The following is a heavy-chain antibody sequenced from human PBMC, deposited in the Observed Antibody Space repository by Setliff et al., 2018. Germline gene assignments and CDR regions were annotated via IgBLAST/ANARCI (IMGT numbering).Heavy chain of an antibody. CDR2: ISAYNGNT. J-gene: IGHJ6*03. D-gene: IGHD6-19*01. CDR3: ARDLYSSGWYGIDYYYYYIDV. Sequence: ASVKVSCKASGYTFTSYGISWVRQAPGQGLEWMGWISAYNGNTNYAQKLQGRVTMTTDTSTSTAYMELRSLRSDDTAVYYCARDLYSSGWYGIDYYYYYIDVWGKGTTVTVSS. V-gene: IGHV1-18*01. CDR1: GYTFTSYG.